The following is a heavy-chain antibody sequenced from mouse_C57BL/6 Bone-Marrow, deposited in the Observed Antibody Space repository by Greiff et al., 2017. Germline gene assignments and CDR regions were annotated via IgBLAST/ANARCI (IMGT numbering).Heavy chain of an antibody. D-gene: IGHD2-3*01. Sequence: DVMLVESGGGLVKPGGSLKLSCAASGFTFSSYAMSWVRQTPEKRLEWVATISDGGSYTYYPDNVKGRFTISRDNAKNNLYLQMSHLKSEDTAMYYCARVMGPWLAYWGQGTLVTVSA. CDR1: GFTFSSYA. CDR2: ISDGGSYT. J-gene: IGHJ3*01. CDR3: ARVMGPWLAY. V-gene: IGHV5-4*03.